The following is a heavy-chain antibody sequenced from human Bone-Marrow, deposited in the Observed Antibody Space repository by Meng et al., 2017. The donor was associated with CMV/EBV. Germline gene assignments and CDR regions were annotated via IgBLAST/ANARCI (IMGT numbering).Heavy chain of an antibody. Sequence: GGSLRLSCKGSGYSFTSYWIGWVRQMPGIGLEWMGIIYPGDSDTRYSPSFQGQVTISADKSISTAYLQWSSLKASDTAMYYCARRPQRWLQLGVGFDYWGQGNLVTVSS. V-gene: IGHV5-51*01. J-gene: IGHJ4*02. CDR1: GYSFTSYW. CDR2: IYPGDSDT. CDR3: ARRPQRWLQLGVGFDY. D-gene: IGHD5-24*01.